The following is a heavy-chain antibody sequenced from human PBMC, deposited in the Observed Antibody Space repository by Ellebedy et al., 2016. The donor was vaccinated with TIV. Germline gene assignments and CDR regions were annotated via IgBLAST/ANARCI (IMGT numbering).Heavy chain of an antibody. CDR3: ARATYFDY. J-gene: IGHJ4*02. CDR2: ISYDGSNK. Sequence: GGSLRLSCAASGFTFSSYAMHWVRQAPGKGLEWVAVISYDGSNKYYADSVKGRFTISRDNSKNTLYLQMNSLRAEDTAVYYCARATYFDYWGQGTLVTVSS. CDR1: GFTFSSYA. V-gene: IGHV3-30*04.